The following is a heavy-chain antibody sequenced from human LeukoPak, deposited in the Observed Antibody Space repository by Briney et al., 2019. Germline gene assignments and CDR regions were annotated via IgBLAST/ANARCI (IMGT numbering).Heavy chain of an antibody. D-gene: IGHD6-19*01. Sequence: ASVKVSCKASGYTFTSFGISWVRQAPGQGLEWMGWISTYNGNTNYAQKLQGRVTMTTDTSTSRVYMDLRSLRSDDTAVHYCARDRAGSAWYTTFDYWGQGTLVTVSS. V-gene: IGHV1-18*01. CDR1: GYTFTSFG. CDR2: ISTYNGNT. J-gene: IGHJ4*02. CDR3: ARDRAGSAWYTTFDY.